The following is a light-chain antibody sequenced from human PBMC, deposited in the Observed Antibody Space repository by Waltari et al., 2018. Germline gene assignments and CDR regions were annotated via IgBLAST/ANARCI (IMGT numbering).Light chain of an antibody. CDR1: QTISSY. V-gene: IGKV1-39*01. Sequence: DIQMTESPSSLSASVGDRVTITCRASQTISSYLNWYHQNPRKAPKLLIYSASILQSGVPSRFSGRGSGNDFTLYISSLQPEDFATYYCQQSYSTPLTFGGGTKVEIK. J-gene: IGKJ4*01. CDR2: SAS. CDR3: QQSYSTPLT.